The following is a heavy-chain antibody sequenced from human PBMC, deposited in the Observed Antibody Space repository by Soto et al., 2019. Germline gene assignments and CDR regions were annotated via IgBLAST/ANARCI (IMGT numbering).Heavy chain of an antibody. CDR2: INPYNGNI. D-gene: IGHD6-13*01. Sequence: QVQLVQSGAEVKKPGASVKVSCKASGYTFTSYSISWVRQAPGQGLEWMGWINPYNGNIKYAQKLQGRVTMTTDTSTSTAYMELRSLRSDDTAVYYCERDLNLGLAAGWGQGSLVTVSS. CDR3: ERDLNLGLAAG. V-gene: IGHV1-18*01. J-gene: IGHJ4*02. CDR1: GYTFTSYS.